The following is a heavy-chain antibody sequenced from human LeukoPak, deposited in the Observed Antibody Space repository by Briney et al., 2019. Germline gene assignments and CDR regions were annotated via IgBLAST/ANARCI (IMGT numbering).Heavy chain of an antibody. D-gene: IGHD3-9*01. Sequence: PGGSLRLSCAASGFTFSSYAMSWVRQAPGKGLEWVSAISGSGGSTYYAGSVKGRFTISRDNSKNTLYLQMNSLRAEDTAVYHCAKDSRGLRYFDWLLGYFDYWGQGTLVTVSS. CDR2: ISGSGGST. CDR1: GFTFSSYA. CDR3: AKDSRGLRYFDWLLGYFDY. V-gene: IGHV3-23*01. J-gene: IGHJ4*02.